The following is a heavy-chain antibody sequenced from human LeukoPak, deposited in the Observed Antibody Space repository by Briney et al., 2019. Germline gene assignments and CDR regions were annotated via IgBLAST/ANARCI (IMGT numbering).Heavy chain of an antibody. D-gene: IGHD2-15*01. J-gene: IGHJ5*02. Sequence: GRSLRLSCAASGFTFSSYGMHWVRQAPGKGLEWVAVISYDGSNKYYADSVKGRFTISRDNPKNTLYLQMNSLRAEDTAVYYCAKGDGVVVVAAVGGNWFDPWGQGTLVTVSS. CDR3: AKGDGVVVVAAVGGNWFDP. CDR1: GFTFSSYG. V-gene: IGHV3-30*18. CDR2: ISYDGSNK.